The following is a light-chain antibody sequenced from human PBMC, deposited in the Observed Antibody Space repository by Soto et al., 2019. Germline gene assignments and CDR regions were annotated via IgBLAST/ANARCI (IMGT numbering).Light chain of an antibody. Sequence: EIVLTQSPATLSLSPGERVTLSCRASQSISTNLAWYQQKPGQAPRLLIYDASNRATGIPARFSGSGSGTGFTITISSLEPEDFAVYYCQQRSNFMYTFGQGTKLEI. J-gene: IGKJ2*01. V-gene: IGKV3-11*01. CDR1: QSISTN. CDR2: DAS. CDR3: QQRSNFMYT.